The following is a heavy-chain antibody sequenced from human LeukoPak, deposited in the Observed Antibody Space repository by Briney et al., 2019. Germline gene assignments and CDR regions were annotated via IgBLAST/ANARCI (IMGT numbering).Heavy chain of an antibody. Sequence: PSETLSLTCTVSGASISSGGYFWSWIRQLPGKGLEWIGYIYYSGTPYYNPSLESRVIMSVDTSVNQFSLKLRSVTAADTAMYFCARAYSSSRSVFDFWGQGVLVTVPS. CDR1: GASISSGGYF. V-gene: IGHV4-31*03. J-gene: IGHJ4*02. D-gene: IGHD6-13*01. CDR3: ARAYSSSRSVFDF. CDR2: IYYSGTP.